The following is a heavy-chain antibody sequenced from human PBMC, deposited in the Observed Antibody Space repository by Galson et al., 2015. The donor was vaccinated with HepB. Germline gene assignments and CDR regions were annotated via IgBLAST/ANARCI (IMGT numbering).Heavy chain of an antibody. CDR2: ISYDEDNK. CDR1: GFTFNNYA. CDR3: AKDQVWGSSTRDMNFDY. V-gene: IGHV3-30*18. Sequence: SLRLSCAASGFTFNNYAMHWVRQAPGKGLEWVAVISYDEDNKYYADSVKGRFTLSRDNSKNTLYLEMNSLRAEDTAVYYCAKDQVWGSSTRDMNFDYWGQGTLVTVSS. J-gene: IGHJ4*02. D-gene: IGHD5-24*01.